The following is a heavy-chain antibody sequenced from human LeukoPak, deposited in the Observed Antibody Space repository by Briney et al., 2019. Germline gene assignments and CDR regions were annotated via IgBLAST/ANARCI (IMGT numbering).Heavy chain of an antibody. CDR3: ARFSVVAATGAEYFQH. CDR2: VIPIFGTA. CDR1: GGTFSSYA. Sequence: ASVKVSCKASGGTFSSYAISWVRQAPGQGLEGMGGVIPIFGTANYAQKFQGRVTITADKSTSAAYMELSSLRSEDTAVYYCARFSVVAATGAEYFQHWGQGTLVTVSS. D-gene: IGHD2-15*01. V-gene: IGHV1-69*06. J-gene: IGHJ1*01.